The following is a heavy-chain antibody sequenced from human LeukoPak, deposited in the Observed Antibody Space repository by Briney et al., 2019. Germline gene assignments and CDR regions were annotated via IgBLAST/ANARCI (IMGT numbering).Heavy chain of an antibody. CDR3: ARDGAAAHGTPYYFDY. CDR2: IYSGGST. D-gene: IGHD6-13*01. Sequence: PGGSLRLSCAASGFTVNSNYMNWVRQAPGKGLEWVSVIYSGGSTYYSDSVKGRFTISRDNSKNTLYLQMNSLRAEDTAVYYCARDGAAAHGTPYYFDYWGQGTLVTVSS. V-gene: IGHV3-66*01. J-gene: IGHJ4*02. CDR1: GFTVNSNY.